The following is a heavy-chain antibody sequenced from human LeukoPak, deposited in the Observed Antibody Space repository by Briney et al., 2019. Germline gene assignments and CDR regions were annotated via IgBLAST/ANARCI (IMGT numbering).Heavy chain of an antibody. CDR3: ARTVAQQLVYFDY. D-gene: IGHD6-13*01. Sequence: GGSLRLSCAASGFSFISYGMHWVRQAPGKGLEWVSYISSSGSTIYYADSVKGRFTISRDNAKNSLYLQMNSLRAEDTAVYYCARTVAQQLVYFDYWGQGTLVTVSS. J-gene: IGHJ4*02. V-gene: IGHV3-48*03. CDR2: ISSSGSTI. CDR1: GFSFISYG.